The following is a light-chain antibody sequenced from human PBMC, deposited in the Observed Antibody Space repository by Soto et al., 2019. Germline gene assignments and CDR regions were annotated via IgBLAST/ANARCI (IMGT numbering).Light chain of an antibody. V-gene: IGKV3-15*01. CDR1: QSVSSN. CDR2: GAS. CDR3: QQYDNLPLT. Sequence: VTQYPATPSLPDGERAALSCTASQSVSSNFAWYQQKAGQAPRLLIYGASTRATGIPARFSGSGSGTEFTLTISSLQSEDFAVYFCQQYDNLPLTFGPGTKVDI. J-gene: IGKJ3*01.